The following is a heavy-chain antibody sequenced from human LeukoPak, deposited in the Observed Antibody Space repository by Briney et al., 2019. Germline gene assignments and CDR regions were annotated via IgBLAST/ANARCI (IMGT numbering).Heavy chain of an antibody. CDR3: TTDYYGSGPDAFDI. J-gene: IGHJ3*02. CDR2: IKSKTDGGTT. CDR1: GFTVSSNY. D-gene: IGHD3-10*01. V-gene: IGHV3-15*01. Sequence: GGSLRLSCAASGFTVSSNYMSWVRQAPGKGLEWVGRIKSKTDGGTTDYAAPVKGRFTISRDDSKNTLYLQMNSLKTEDTAVYYCTTDYYGSGPDAFDIWGQGTMVTVSS.